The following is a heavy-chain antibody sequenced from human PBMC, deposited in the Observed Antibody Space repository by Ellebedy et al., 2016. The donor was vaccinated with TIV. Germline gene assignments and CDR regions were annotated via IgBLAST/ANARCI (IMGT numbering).Heavy chain of an antibody. J-gene: IGHJ4*02. CDR2: INHSGST. D-gene: IGHD6-19*01. CDR1: GGSFSGHH. V-gene: IGHV4-34*01. Sequence: MPSETLSLTCAVYGGSFSGHHWTWIRQSPGKGLEWIGGINHSGSTNYNPSLQSRVTISVDTSKNQFSLRLSSVTAADTDVYYCASWISSGWYPNYFDYWGQGTLVSVSS. CDR3: ASWISSGWYPNYFDY.